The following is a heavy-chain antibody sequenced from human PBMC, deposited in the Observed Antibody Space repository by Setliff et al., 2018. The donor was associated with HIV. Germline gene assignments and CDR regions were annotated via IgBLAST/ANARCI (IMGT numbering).Heavy chain of an antibody. CDR3: AREDGTTSGLDL. V-gene: IGHV3-74*01. Sequence: GGSLRLSCAGSGFSFSSHWMHWVRQAPGKGLVWVSRINSARITTAYADSVKGRFTISRDNAKSTLYLQMNSLRVEDTAVYYCAREDGTTSGLDLWGRGTMVTVS. J-gene: IGHJ3*01. CDR1: GFSFSSHW. CDR2: INSARITT. D-gene: IGHD3-3*01.